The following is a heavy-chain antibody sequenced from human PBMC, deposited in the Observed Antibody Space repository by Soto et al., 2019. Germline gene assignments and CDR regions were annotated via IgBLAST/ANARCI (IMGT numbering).Heavy chain of an antibody. D-gene: IGHD2-15*01. CDR1: GFTFSISA. CDR3: AVQVVADSSPGARLRGSLVL. V-gene: IGHV3-23*01. Sequence: PRGSLRLSCSSSGFTFSISAMTWVRQAPGKGLDWVSCISGSGGTTYYAASVMGRFTISRDNSKNTLFLQMKCLRADRTAVYYSAVQVVADSSPGARLRGSLVLWPQGTAVTAAS. CDR2: ISGSGGTT. J-gene: IGHJ6*02.